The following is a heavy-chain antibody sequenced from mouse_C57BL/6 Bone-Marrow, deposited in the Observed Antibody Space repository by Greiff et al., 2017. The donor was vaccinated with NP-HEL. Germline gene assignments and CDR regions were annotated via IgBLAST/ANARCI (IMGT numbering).Heavy chain of an antibody. CDR2: IWGGGSI. V-gene: IGHV2-9*01. CDR3: AKNVDGNYVPYAMDY. J-gene: IGHJ4*01. CDR1: GFSLTSYG. D-gene: IGHD2-1*01. Sequence: VQLVESGPGLVAPSQSLSITCTASGFSLTSYGVDWVRQPPGKGPEWLGVIWGGGSINYNSALMFRPTTRKDNAKNHVFLKMNSLQTDDTDMYYCAKNVDGNYVPYAMDYWGQGTAVSVSS.